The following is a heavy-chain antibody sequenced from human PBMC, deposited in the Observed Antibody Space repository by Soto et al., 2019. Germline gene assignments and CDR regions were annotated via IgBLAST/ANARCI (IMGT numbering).Heavy chain of an antibody. CDR1: GGSISSGGYS. J-gene: IGHJ3*02. V-gene: IGHV4-30-2*01. Sequence: PSETLSLTCAVSGGSISSGGYSWSWIRQPPGKGLEWIGYIYHSGSTYYNPSLKSRVTISVDRSKSQFSLKLSSVTAADTAVYYCARGSSGLSAFDIWGQGTMVTVSS. D-gene: IGHD3-22*01. CDR2: IYHSGST. CDR3: ARGSSGLSAFDI.